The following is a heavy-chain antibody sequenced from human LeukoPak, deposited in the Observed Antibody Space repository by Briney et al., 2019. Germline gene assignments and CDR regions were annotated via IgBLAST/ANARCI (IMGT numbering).Heavy chain of an antibody. D-gene: IGHD6-13*01. Sequence: PGGSLRLSCADSGFTFSDYYMSWVRQAPGKGLEWVSYISSSGSMLHYADSVEGRFTISRDNAKNSLYLQMSSLRVEDTAVYYCTRRPYSSSWYYFDYWGQGTLVTVSS. V-gene: IGHV3-11*04. CDR1: GFTFSDYY. J-gene: IGHJ4*02. CDR2: ISSSGSML. CDR3: TRRPYSSSWYYFDY.